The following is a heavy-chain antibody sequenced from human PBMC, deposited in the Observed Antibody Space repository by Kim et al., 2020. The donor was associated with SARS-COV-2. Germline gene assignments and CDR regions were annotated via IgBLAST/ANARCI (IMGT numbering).Heavy chain of an antibody. CDR2: ISYDGSNK. D-gene: IGHD3-3*01. CDR1: GFTFSSYG. J-gene: IGHJ6*02. CDR3: AKAAGSTEVTIFGVVNYYGMDG. Sequence: GGSLRLSCAASGFTFSSYGMHWVRQAPGTGLEWVAVISYDGSNKYYADSVKGRFTISRDNSKNTLYLQMTSLRAEDTAVYYCAKAAGSTEVTIFGVVNYYGMDGWDQGTTVTVSS. V-gene: IGHV3-30*18.